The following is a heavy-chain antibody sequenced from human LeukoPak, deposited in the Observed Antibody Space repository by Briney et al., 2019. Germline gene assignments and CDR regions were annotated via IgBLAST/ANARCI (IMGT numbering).Heavy chain of an antibody. CDR2: IYPGNSDT. D-gene: IGHD5/OR15-5a*01. CDR1: GYSFTTSW. Sequence: GESLKISCKGSGYSFTTSWIAWGRQMPGKGLEWMGIIYPGNSDTRYSPSLQGQVTILVDKSINTAYLQWRSLKASDTAMYYCARRPDSGCPPTRCLLWRQRTLVTVSS. V-gene: IGHV5-51*01. CDR3: ARRPDSGCPPTRCLL. J-gene: IGHJ4*02.